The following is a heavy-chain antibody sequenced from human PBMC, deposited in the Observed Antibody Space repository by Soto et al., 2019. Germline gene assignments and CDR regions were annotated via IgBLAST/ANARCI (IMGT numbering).Heavy chain of an antibody. V-gene: IGHV1-18*04. CDR3: AREWLITVGLGSGH. CDR1: GYTFTSYG. D-gene: IGHD4-4*01. J-gene: IGHJ4*02. CDR2: ISAYNGNT. Sequence: QVQLVQSGAEVKKPGASVKVSCKASGYTFTSYGISWVRQAPGQGLEWMGWISAYNGNTNYAQKLQGRVTMTTDTSTRTGQHEAGSLGSGRTGVYYCAREWLITVGLGSGHRGQGTLVTVSS.